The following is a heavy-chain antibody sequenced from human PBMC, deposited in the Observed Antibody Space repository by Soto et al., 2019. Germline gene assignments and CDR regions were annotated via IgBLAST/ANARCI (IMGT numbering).Heavy chain of an antibody. V-gene: IGHV4-34*01. D-gene: IGHD3-9*01. Sequence: PSETLSLTCVVSGGSFSTYYYNWIRQSPGKGLEWMGEINHSGSNNYSPSLKSRVTMSLDTSKNQFSLKLTSVTAAYTAVYYCARGGSNDWQVAFDIWGQGTMVTVSS. CDR3: ARGGSNDWQVAFDI. J-gene: IGHJ3*02. CDR1: GGSFSTYY. CDR2: INHSGSN.